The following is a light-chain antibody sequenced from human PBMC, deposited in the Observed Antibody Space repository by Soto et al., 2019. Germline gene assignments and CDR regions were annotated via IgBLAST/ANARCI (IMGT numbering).Light chain of an antibody. CDR2: AAS. CDR3: QQSFITPFT. CDR1: QEINSY. V-gene: IGKV1-39*01. J-gene: IGKJ4*01. Sequence: IQMTQFPSSLAASVGDRITITCRANQEINSYVNWYVQKPGKAPDLLVYAASSLQSGVPSRFSGSGSGTDFILTISSLQPEDSATYYCQQSFITPFTFGGGTKV.